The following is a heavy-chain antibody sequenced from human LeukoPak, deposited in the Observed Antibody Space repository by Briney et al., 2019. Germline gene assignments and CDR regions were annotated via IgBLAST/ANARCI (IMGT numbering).Heavy chain of an antibody. CDR2: ISAYNGNT. CDR3: ARSGVGYYYDSSGYYPLDY. Sequence: ASVKVSCKASGYTFTNYGISWVRQAPGQGLEWMGWISAYNGNTNYAQKLQGRVTMTTDTSTSTAYMELRSLRSDDTAVYCCARSGVGYYYDSSGYYPLDYWGQRTLVTVSS. J-gene: IGHJ4*02. D-gene: IGHD3-22*01. CDR1: GYTFTNYG. V-gene: IGHV1-18*01.